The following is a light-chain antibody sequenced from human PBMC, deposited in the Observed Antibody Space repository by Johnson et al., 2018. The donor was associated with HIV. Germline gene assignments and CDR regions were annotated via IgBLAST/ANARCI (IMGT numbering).Light chain of an antibody. CDR2: DNN. CDR3: GTWDSSLGAFV. J-gene: IGLJ1*01. V-gene: IGLV1-51*01. CDR1: NSNIGNNY. Sequence: SVLTQPPSVSAAPGQKVTISCSGSNSNIGNNYVSWYQQVPGTAPKLLIYDNNKRPSGLPDRFSGSKSGTSATLGITGLLTGDEADYYCGTWDSSLGAFVFGTGTKFTVL.